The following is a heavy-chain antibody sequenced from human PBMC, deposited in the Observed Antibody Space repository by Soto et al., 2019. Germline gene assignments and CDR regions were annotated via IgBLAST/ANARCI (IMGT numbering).Heavy chain of an antibody. CDR3: ARVGYNLQFDP. CDR1: GGSFSGYY. J-gene: IGHJ5*02. D-gene: IGHD1-20*01. CDR2: INHSGST. V-gene: IGHV4-34*01. Sequence: SETLSLTCAVYGGSFSGYYWSWIRQPPGKGLEWIGEINHSGSTNYNPSLKSRVTISVDTSKNQFSLKLSSVTAADTAVYYCARVGYNLQFDPCGQGTLVTLSS.